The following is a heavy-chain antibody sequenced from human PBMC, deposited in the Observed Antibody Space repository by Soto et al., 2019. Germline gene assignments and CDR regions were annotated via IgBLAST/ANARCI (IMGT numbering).Heavy chain of an antibody. J-gene: IGHJ6*02. V-gene: IGHV4-59*01. CDR2: IYYSGST. CDR1: GGSISSYY. CDR3: ARVRGSGSYYYYYYGMDV. D-gene: IGHD3-10*01. Sequence: SETLSLTCTVSGGSISSYYWSWIRQPPGKGLEWIGYIYYSGSTNYNPSLKSRVTISVDTSKNQFSLKLSSVAAADTAVYYCARVRGSGSYYYYYYGMDVWGQGTTVTVSS.